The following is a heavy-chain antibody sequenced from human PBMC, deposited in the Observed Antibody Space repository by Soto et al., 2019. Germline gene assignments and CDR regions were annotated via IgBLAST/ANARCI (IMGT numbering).Heavy chain of an antibody. CDR1: GGTFSSYA. D-gene: IGHD6-13*01. V-gene: IGHV1-69*13. Sequence: ASVKVSCKASGGTFSSYAIIWVRQAPGQGLEWMGGIIPIFGTANYAQKFQGRVTITADESTSTAYMELSSLRSEDTAVYYCARVGEQQLVYYYYGMDVWGQGTTVTVSS. CDR3: ARVGEQQLVYYYYGMDV. J-gene: IGHJ6*02. CDR2: IIPIFGTA.